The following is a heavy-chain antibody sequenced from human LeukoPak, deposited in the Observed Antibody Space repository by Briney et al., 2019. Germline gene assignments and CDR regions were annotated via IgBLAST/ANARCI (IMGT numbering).Heavy chain of an antibody. Sequence: PSETLSVTCTVSGGSISSYYWSWIRQPPGKGLEWIGYIYYSGSTNYNPSLKSRVTISVDTSKNQFSLKLSSVTAADTAAYYCARAAYDSSGYNFDYWGQGTLVTVSS. CDR2: IYYSGST. D-gene: IGHD3-22*01. CDR3: ARAAYDSSGYNFDY. V-gene: IGHV4-59*01. CDR1: GGSISSYY. J-gene: IGHJ4*02.